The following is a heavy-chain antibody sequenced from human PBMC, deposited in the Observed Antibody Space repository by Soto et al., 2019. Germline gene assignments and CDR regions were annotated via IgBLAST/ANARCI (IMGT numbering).Heavy chain of an antibody. J-gene: IGHJ4*01. Sequence: RSLRLSCAASGFTPRSYTMSCVRQDPGKGLEWLATIKTEASEKKYVYSVKGRFTVSRDNDKSALYLQLDSLRVEDTAVYSCARDSGYGSGSSVNHYLDCWGRGTLVTVS. V-gene: IGHV3-7*01. CDR3: ARDSGYGSGSSVNHYLDC. CDR1: GFTPRSYT. D-gene: IGHD3-10*01. CDR2: IKTEASEK.